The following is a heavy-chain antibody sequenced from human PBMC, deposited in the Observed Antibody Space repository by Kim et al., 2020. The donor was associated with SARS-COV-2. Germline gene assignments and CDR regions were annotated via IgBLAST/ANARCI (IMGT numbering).Heavy chain of an antibody. CDR1: GFTFSSYG. Sequence: GGSLRLSCAASGFTFSSYGMHWVRQAPGKGLEWVAGISYDGSNKYYADSVKGRFTISRDNSKNTLYLQMNSLRAEDTAVYYCAKSDSSWYSPTVGMDVWGQGTTVTVSS. CDR3: AKSDSSWYSPTVGMDV. D-gene: IGHD6-13*01. V-gene: IGHV3-30*18. CDR2: ISYDGSNK. J-gene: IGHJ6*02.